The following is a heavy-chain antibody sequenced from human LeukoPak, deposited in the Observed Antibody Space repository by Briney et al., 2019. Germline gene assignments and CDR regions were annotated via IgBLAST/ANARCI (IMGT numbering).Heavy chain of an antibody. J-gene: IGHJ6*02. CDR2: INHSGST. CDR1: GGSFSGYY. CDR3: ARDTRILRYFDWLRSLYGMDV. Sequence: SETLSLTCAVYGGSFSGYYWSWIRQPPGKGLEWIGEINHSGSTNYNPSLKSRVTISVDTSKNQFSLKLSSVTAADTAVYYCARDTRILRYFDWLRSLYGMDVWGQGTTVTVSS. D-gene: IGHD3-9*01. V-gene: IGHV4-34*01.